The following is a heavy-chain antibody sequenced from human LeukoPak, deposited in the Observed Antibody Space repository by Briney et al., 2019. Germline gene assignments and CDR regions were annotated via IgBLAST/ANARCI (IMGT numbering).Heavy chain of an antibody. CDR3: ARSRYCTNGVCSPADAFDI. J-gene: IGHJ3*02. D-gene: IGHD2-8*01. CDR2: IIPIFGTA. CDR1: GGTFSSYA. Sequence: GASVKVSCKASGGTFSSYAISWVRQAPGQGLEWMGRIIPIFGTANYAQKFQGRVTITTDESTSTAYMELSSLRSEDMAVYYCARSRYCTNGVCSPADAFDIWGQGTMVTVSS. V-gene: IGHV1-69*05.